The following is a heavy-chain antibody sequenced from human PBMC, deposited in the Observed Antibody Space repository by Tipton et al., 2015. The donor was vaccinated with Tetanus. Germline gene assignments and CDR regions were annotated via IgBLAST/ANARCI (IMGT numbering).Heavy chain of an antibody. CDR3: ARLRVYCSTACYSREDY. Sequence: GSLRLSCAVYGGAFSGHYWTWIRQAPGKGLEWVANIKEDGSEMYYADSVKGRFTISRDNARNPLSVHMNSLTAEDTAVYYCARLRVYCSTACYSREDYWGQGTLVTVSS. J-gene: IGHJ4*02. V-gene: IGHV3-7*01. CDR2: IKEDGSEM. D-gene: IGHD2/OR15-2a*01. CDR1: GGAFSGHY.